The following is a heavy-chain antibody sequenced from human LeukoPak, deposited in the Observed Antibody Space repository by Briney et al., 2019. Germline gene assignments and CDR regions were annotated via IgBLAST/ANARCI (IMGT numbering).Heavy chain of an antibody. CDR1: GFTFSSYW. V-gene: IGHV3-7*01. CDR2: IKQDGSEK. CDR3: AELGITMIGGV. D-gene: IGHD3-10*02. Sequence: GGSLRLSCAASGFTFSSYWMSWVRQAPGKGLEWVANIKQDGSEKYHVDPVKGRFTISRDNAKNSLYLQMNSLRAEDTAVYYCAELGITMIGGVWGKGTTVTISS. J-gene: IGHJ6*04.